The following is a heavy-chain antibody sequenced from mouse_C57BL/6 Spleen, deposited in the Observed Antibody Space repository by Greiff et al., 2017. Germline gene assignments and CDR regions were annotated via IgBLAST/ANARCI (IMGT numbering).Heavy chain of an antibody. CDR3: TTRGSYDGYYWWYFDV. V-gene: IGHV14-4*01. J-gene: IGHJ1*03. CDR2: IDPENGDT. D-gene: IGHD2-3*01. Sequence: VQLQQSGAELVRPGASVKLSCTASGFNIKDDYMHWVKQRPEQGLEWIGWIDPENGDTEYASKFQGKATITADTSSNTAYLPLSSLTSEDTAVXYSTTRGSYDGYYWWYFDVWGTGTTVTVSS. CDR1: GFNIKDDY.